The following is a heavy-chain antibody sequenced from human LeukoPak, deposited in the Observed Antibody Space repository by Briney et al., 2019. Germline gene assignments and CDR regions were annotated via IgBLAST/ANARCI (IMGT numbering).Heavy chain of an antibody. CDR1: GYSIGSGYY. CDR3: ARITGPTRYYYYYMDV. J-gene: IGHJ6*03. Sequence: SETLSLTCAVSGYSIGSGYYWGWIRQPPGKGLEWIGSIYHSGSTYYNPSLKSRATISVDTSKNQFSLKLSSVTAADTAVYYCARITGPTRYYYYYMDVWGKGTTVTVSS. CDR2: IYHSGST. D-gene: IGHD1-20*01. V-gene: IGHV4-38-2*01.